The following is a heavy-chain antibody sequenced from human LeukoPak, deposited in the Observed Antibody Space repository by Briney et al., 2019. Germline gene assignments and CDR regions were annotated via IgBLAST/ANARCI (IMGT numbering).Heavy chain of an antibody. CDR3: ARIPSSWSYFDY. CDR2: ISGSGGST. J-gene: IGHJ4*02. CDR1: GFTFSSYA. D-gene: IGHD6-13*01. Sequence: RAGGSLRLSCAASGFTFSSYAMSWVRQAPGKGLEWVSAISGSGGSTYYADSVKGRFTISRDNSKNTLYLQMNSLRAEDTAVYYCARIPSSWSYFDYWGQGTLVTVAS. V-gene: IGHV3-23*01.